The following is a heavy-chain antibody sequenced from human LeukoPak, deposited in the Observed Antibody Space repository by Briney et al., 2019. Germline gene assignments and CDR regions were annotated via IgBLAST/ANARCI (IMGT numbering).Heavy chain of an antibody. CDR3: ARVAVGTTSTYYFDY. CDR2: IWYGGSNK. Sequence: PGRSLRLSCAASGFTFSSYGMHWVRQAPGKGLEWVAVIWYGGSNKYYADSVKGRFTISRDNSKNTLYLQMNSLRAEDTAVYYCARVAVGTTSTYYFDYWGQGTLVTVSS. D-gene: IGHD1-1*01. V-gene: IGHV3-33*08. CDR1: GFTFSSYG. J-gene: IGHJ4*02.